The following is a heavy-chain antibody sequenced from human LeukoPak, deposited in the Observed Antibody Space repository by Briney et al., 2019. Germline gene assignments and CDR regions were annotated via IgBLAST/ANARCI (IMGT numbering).Heavy chain of an antibody. D-gene: IGHD1-26*01. CDR1: GFTFSSYW. V-gene: IGHV3-7*01. CDR3: ARALELIVGGTPDYFDY. Sequence: GGPLRLPCAASGFTFSSYWMSWLRQAPGKGLEWVANIKQDGSEKYYVDSVKGRFTISRDNAKNSLYLQMNSLRTEDTAVYYCARALELIVGGTPDYFDYWGQGTLVTVSS. J-gene: IGHJ4*02. CDR2: IKQDGSEK.